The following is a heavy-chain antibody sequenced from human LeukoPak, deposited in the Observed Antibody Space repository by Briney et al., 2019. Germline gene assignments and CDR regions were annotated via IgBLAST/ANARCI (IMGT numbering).Heavy chain of an antibody. Sequence: ASVKVSCKASGYSFTSFGMNWVRQAPGQGLEWLGWINTNTGNPTYAQGFTGRIVFSLDTSVSTAYLQISSLKAEDSAVYYCAKNGLGAVVKTDWGQGTLVTVSS. CDR2: INTNTGNP. CDR1: GYSFTSFG. V-gene: IGHV7-4-1*02. CDR3: AKNGLGAVVKTD. D-gene: IGHD3-22*01. J-gene: IGHJ4*02.